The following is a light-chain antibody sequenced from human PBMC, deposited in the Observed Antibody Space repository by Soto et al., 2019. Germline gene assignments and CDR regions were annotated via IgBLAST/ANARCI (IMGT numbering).Light chain of an antibody. J-gene: IGKJ2*01. V-gene: IGKV3-15*01. CDR1: QSVSSN. CDR2: GAS. CDR3: HQYDDGPYT. Sequence: EIVMTRSPATLSVSPGERATLSCRASQSVSSNVAWYQQIPGQTPRLLIYGASTRATGIPVRFSGSGSGTEFTLTISSLQSEDFAVYYCHQYDDGPYTFGQGTKVEI.